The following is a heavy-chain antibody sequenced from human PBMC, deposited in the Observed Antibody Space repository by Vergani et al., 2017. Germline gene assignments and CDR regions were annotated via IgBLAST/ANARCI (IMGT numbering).Heavy chain of an antibody. CDR1: GFTFSSYA. Sequence: QVQLVESGGGVVQPGRSLRLSCAASGFTFSSYAMHWVRQAPGKGLEWVAVISYDGSNKYYADSAKGRFTISRDNSKNTLYLQMNSLRAEDTAVYYCARDYMGSSWYKNYYYYGMDVWGQGTTVTVSS. CDR2: ISYDGSNK. V-gene: IGHV3-30-3*01. CDR3: ARDYMGSSWYKNYYYYGMDV. D-gene: IGHD6-13*01. J-gene: IGHJ6*02.